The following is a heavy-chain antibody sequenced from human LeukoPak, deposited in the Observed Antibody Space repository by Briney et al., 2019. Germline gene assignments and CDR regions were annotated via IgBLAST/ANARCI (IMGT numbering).Heavy chain of an antibody. D-gene: IGHD5-24*01. CDR2: INHSGST. J-gene: IGHJ1*01. CDR3: ARGGTRRWLQLRYFQH. V-gene: IGHV4-38-2*02. Sequence: SETLSLTCTVSGYSISSGYYWGWIRQPPGKGLEWIGEINHSGSTNYNPSLKSRVTISVDTSKNQFSLKLSSVTAADTAVYYCARGGTRRWLQLRYFQHWGQGTLVTVSS. CDR1: GYSISSGYY.